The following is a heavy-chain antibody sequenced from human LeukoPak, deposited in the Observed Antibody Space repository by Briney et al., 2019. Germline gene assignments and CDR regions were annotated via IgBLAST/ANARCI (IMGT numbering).Heavy chain of an antibody. CDR2: IIQDGSER. J-gene: IGHJ3*01. CDR1: GFPFSTFW. CDR3: AREGVSTISHAFDV. V-gene: IGHV3-7*01. Sequence: GGSLRLSCAASGFPFSTFWMTWVRQAPGKGLEWVANIIQDGSERYYVDSVKGRFTISRDNAKNSLFLQMNSLRAEDTAVYYCAREGVSTISHAFDVWGQGTMVTVSS. D-gene: IGHD3-3*02.